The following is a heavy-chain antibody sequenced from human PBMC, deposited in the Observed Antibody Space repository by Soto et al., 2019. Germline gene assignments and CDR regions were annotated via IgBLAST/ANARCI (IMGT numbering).Heavy chain of an antibody. Sequence: PGGSLRLSCAASGFTFSSYGMHWVRQAPGKGLEWVAVISYDGSNKYYADSVKGRFTISRDNSKNTLYLQMNSLRAEDTAVYYCAKDCKVPAAPVYYYYGMDVWGQGTTVTVSS. V-gene: IGHV3-30*18. CDR3: AKDCKVPAAPVYYYYGMDV. CDR1: GFTFSSYG. D-gene: IGHD2-2*01. CDR2: ISYDGSNK. J-gene: IGHJ6*02.